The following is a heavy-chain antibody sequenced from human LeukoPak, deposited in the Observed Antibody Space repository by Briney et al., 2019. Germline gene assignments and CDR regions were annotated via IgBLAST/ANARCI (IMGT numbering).Heavy chain of an antibody. J-gene: IGHJ4*02. CDR2: INHSGST. V-gene: IGHV4-34*01. Sequence: PQTLSLTCAVYGGSSSVYYSSWVRQPPGKGLEWIGEINHSGSTNYNPSLKSRVTISVDTSKNQFSLKLSSVTAADTDVYYCARGWPPHEFGYWGQGNLVTVSS. CDR1: GGSSSVYY. CDR3: ARGWPPHEFGY.